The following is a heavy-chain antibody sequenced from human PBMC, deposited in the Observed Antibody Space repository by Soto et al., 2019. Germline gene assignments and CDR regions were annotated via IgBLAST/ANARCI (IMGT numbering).Heavy chain of an antibody. Sequence: EVQLLESGGGLVQPGGSLRLSCAASGFTFSSYAMSWVRQAPGKGLEWVSDISGSGGSTYYADSVKGRFTISTDNSKNTLNQHMNSLIAEDTAVYYCAKDPSMTTVTSFDYWGQGTLVTVSS. CDR1: GFTFSSYA. CDR2: ISGSGGST. CDR3: AKDPSMTTVTSFDY. V-gene: IGHV3-23*01. J-gene: IGHJ4*02. D-gene: IGHD4-17*01.